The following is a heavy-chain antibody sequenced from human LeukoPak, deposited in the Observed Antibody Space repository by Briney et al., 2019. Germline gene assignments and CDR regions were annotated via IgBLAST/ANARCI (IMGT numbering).Heavy chain of an antibody. CDR1: GYSFTSYW. Sequence: GESLKISCKGSGYSFTSYWIGWVRQMPGKGLEWMGIIYPGDSDTRYSPSFQGQVTISADKSISTAYLQWSSLKASDTAMYYCARHISSGSYSHYYYYGMDVWGKGTTVTVSS. CDR2: IYPGDSDT. V-gene: IGHV5-51*01. CDR3: ARHISSGSYSHYYYYGMDV. J-gene: IGHJ6*04. D-gene: IGHD3-10*01.